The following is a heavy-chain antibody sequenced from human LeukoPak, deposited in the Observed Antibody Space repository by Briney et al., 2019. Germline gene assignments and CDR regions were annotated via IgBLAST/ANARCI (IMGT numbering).Heavy chain of an antibody. CDR2: ISTSSSYI. CDR3: ARDLRSSGYYAFDY. J-gene: IGHJ4*02. Sequence: PGGSLRLSCAASGFTFSSYSLNWVRQAPGKGLEWVSCISTSSSYIHYADSVKGRFTTSRDNAKNSLYLQMNSLRAEDTAVYYCARDLRSSGYYAFDYWGQGTLVTVSS. V-gene: IGHV3-21*01. CDR1: GFTFSSYS. D-gene: IGHD3-22*01.